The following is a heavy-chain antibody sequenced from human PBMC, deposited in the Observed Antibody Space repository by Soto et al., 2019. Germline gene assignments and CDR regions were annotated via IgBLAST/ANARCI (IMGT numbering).Heavy chain of an antibody. CDR3: AEEDYDFWSGSPPWFDP. CDR2: IYYSGST. CDR1: GGSISSSSYY. D-gene: IGHD3-3*01. V-gene: IGHV4-39*01. Sequence: SETLSLTCTVSGGSISSSSYYWGWMRQPPGKGLEWIGSIYYSGSTYYNPSLKSRVTISVDTSKNQFSLKLSSVTAADTAVYYCAEEDYDFWSGSPPWFDPWGQGTLVTVSS. J-gene: IGHJ5*02.